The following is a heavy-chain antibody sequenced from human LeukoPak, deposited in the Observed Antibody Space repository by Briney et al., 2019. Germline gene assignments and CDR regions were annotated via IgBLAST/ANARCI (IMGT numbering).Heavy chain of an antibody. V-gene: IGHV3-21*01. Sequence: GGSLRLSCAASGFTFSSYNMNWVRQAPGKGLEWVSSISSSSSYIYYADSVKGRFTISRDNAKNSLYLQMNSLRAEDTAVYYCARGVGWNYGDDAFDIWGQGTMVTASS. CDR3: ARGVGWNYGDDAFDI. CDR2: ISSSSSYI. J-gene: IGHJ3*02. D-gene: IGHD4-17*01. CDR1: GFTFSSYN.